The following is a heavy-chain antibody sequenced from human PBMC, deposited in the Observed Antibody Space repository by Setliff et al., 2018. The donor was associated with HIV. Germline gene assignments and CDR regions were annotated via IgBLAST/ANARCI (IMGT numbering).Heavy chain of an antibody. V-gene: IGHV4-34*01. CDR3: AREDYYYYGMDV. CDR1: GGSISSYY. CDR2: INHSGST. J-gene: IGHJ6*02. Sequence: SETLSLTCTVSGGSISSYYWSWIRQPPGKGLEWIGEINHSGSTNYNPSLKSRVTISVDTSKNQFSLKLSSVTAADTAVYYCAREDYYYYGMDVWGQGTTVTVSS.